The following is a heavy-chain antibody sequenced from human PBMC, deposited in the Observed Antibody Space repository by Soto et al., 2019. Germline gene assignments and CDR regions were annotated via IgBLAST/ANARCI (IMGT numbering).Heavy chain of an antibody. V-gene: IGHV1-24*01. CDR1: GYTLTELS. Sequence: GASVKVSCKVSGYTLTELSMHWVRQAPGKGLEWMGGFDPEDGETIYAQKFQGRVTMTEDTSTDTAYMELSSLRSEDTAVYYCAKVGRKTGYEDFWGPGTLVTVSS. J-gene: IGHJ4*02. CDR2: FDPEDGET. CDR3: AKVGRKTGYEDF. D-gene: IGHD5-12*01.